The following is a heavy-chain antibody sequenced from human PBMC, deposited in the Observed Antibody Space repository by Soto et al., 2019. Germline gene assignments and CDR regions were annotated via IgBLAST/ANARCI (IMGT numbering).Heavy chain of an antibody. J-gene: IGHJ1*01. V-gene: IGHV3-53*01. Sequence: EVQLVESGGGLIQPGGSLRLSCAASGFTVSSNYMSWVRQAPGKGLVWVSVIYSGGSTYYADSLKGRFTISRDNSKNTLYLQMNSLRAEDTAVYYCARDRVESGYPEYFQHWGQGTLVTVSS. D-gene: IGHD3-22*01. CDR3: ARDRVESGYPEYFQH. CDR2: IYSGGST. CDR1: GFTVSSNY.